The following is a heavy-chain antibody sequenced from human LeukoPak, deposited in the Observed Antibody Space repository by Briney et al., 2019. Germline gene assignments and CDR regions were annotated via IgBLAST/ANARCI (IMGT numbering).Heavy chain of an antibody. Sequence: GGSLRLSCTASGFTFGDYAMSWVHQAPGKGLEWVGFIRSKAYGGTTEYAASVKGRFTISRDDSKSIAYLQMNSLKTEDTAVYYCTRDRISVLRFLEWLSPDYGMDVWGQGTTVTASS. CDR1: GFTFGDYA. CDR3: TRDRISVLRFLEWLSPDYGMDV. CDR2: IRSKAYGGTT. V-gene: IGHV3-49*04. D-gene: IGHD3-3*01. J-gene: IGHJ6*02.